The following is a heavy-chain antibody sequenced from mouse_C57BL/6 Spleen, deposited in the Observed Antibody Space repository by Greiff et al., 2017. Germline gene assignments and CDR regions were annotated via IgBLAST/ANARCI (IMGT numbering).Heavy chain of an antibody. J-gene: IGHJ4*01. D-gene: IGHD5-2*01. CDR3: TRREEYHYYAMDY. CDR2: IHPSDSDT. CDR1: GYTFTSYW. Sequence: VPLQQPGAELVKPGASVKVSCKASGYTFTSYWMHWGKQRPGQGLEWIGRIHPSDSDTNYNQKFKGKATLTVDKSSSAAYLQPRSLTSEDSAVYYCTRREEYHYYAMDYWGHGASVTVSS. V-gene: IGHV1-74*01.